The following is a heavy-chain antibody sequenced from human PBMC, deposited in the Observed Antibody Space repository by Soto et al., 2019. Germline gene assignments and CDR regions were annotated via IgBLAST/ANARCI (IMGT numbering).Heavy chain of an antibody. CDR3: ARGGPWYYDILTGYYRRGYYFDY. CDR2: INPNSGGT. CDR1: GYTFTGYY. Sequence: ASVKVSCKASGYTFTGYYMHWVRQAPGQGLEWMGWINPNSGGTNYAQKFQGWVTMTRDTSISTAYMELSRLRSDDTAVYYCARGGPWYYDILTGYYRRGYYFDYWGQGTLVTVSS. J-gene: IGHJ4*02. V-gene: IGHV1-2*04. D-gene: IGHD3-9*01.